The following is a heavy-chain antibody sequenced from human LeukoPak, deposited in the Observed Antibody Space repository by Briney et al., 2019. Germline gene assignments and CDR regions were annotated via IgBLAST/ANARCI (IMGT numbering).Heavy chain of an antibody. CDR3: ARVGRWVGGYYYYMDV. CDR1: GGSISSSSYY. J-gene: IGHJ6*03. Sequence: TSETLSLTCTVSGGSISSSSYYWGWIRQPPGKGLEWIGSIYYSGSTYYNPSLKSRVTISVDTSKNQFSLKLSSVTAADTAAYYCARVGRWVGGYYYYMDVWGKGTTVTISS. V-gene: IGHV4-39*07. D-gene: IGHD5-24*01. CDR2: IYYSGST.